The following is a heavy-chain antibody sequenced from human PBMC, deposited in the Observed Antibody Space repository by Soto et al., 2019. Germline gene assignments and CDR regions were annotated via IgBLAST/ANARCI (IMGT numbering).Heavy chain of an antibody. J-gene: IGHJ4*02. V-gene: IGHV3-33*01. CDR2: IWYDGSNK. D-gene: IGHD3-9*01. CDR3: ARGSAYDILTGYYLFDY. Sequence: QVQLVESGGGVVQPGRSQRLSCAASGFTFSSYGMHWVRQVPGKGLEWVAVIWYDGSNKYYADSVKGRFTISRDNSKNTLYLQMNSLRAEDTAVYYCARGSAYDILTGYYLFDYWGQGTLVTVSS. CDR1: GFTFSSYG.